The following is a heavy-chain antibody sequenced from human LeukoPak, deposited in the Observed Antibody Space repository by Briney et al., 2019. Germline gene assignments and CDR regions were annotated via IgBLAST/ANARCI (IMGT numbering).Heavy chain of an antibody. CDR2: IYHSGST. Sequence: SETLSLTCTVSGYSISSGYYWGWIRQPPGKGLEWIGSIYHSGSTNYNPSLKSQVTISVDTSKNQFSLKLSSVTAADTAVYYYARGIAARRLPRQGIDYWGQGALVTVSS. CDR3: ARGIAARRLPRQGIDY. V-gene: IGHV4-38-2*02. CDR1: GYSISSGYY. D-gene: IGHD6-6*01. J-gene: IGHJ4*02.